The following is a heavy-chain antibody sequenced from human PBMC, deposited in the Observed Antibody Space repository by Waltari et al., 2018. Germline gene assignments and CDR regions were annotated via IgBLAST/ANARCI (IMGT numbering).Heavy chain of an antibody. V-gene: IGHV4-39*07. Sequence: QLQLQESGPGLVKPSETLSLTCTVSGGSIRSSSYYWGWIRQPPGKGLEWIGSIYYSGSTYYNPSLKSRVTISVDTSKNQFSLKLSSVTAADTAVYYCARDEGIAAAENWFDPWGQGTLVTVPS. CDR1: GGSIRSSSYY. CDR3: ARDEGIAAAENWFDP. J-gene: IGHJ5*02. CDR2: IYYSGST. D-gene: IGHD6-13*01.